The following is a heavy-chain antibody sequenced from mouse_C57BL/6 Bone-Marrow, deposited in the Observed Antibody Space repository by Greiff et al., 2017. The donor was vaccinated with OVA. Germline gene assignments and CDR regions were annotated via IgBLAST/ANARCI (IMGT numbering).Heavy chain of an antibody. V-gene: IGHV1-64*01. CDR1: GYTFTSYW. CDR3: ARRAYYGNYEGLAY. J-gene: IGHJ3*01. Sequence: QVQLQQPGAELVKPGASVKLSCKASGYTFTSYWMHWVKQRPGQGLEWIGMIHPNSGSTNYNEKFKSKATLTVDNSSSTAYMQLSSLTSEDSAVYYCARRAYYGNYEGLAYWGQGTLVTVSA. D-gene: IGHD2-10*01. CDR2: IHPNSGST.